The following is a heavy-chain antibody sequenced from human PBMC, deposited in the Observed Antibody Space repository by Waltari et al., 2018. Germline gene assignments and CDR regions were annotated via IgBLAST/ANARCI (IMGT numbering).Heavy chain of an antibody. D-gene: IGHD1-26*01. CDR3: ARGRSSGAFDI. V-gene: IGHV4-59*11. CDR2: IYYSGST. CDR1: GGSISSHY. J-gene: IGHJ3*02. Sequence: QVQLQESGPGLVKPSETLSLTCTVSGGSISSHYWSWIRQPPGKGLEWIGYIYYSGSTNYNPSLKSRVTISVDTSKKQFSLKLSSVTAADTAVYYCARGRSSGAFDIWGQGTMVTVSS.